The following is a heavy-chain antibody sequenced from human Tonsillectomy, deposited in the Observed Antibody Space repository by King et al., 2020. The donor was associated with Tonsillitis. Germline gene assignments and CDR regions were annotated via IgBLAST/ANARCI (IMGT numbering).Heavy chain of an antibody. D-gene: IGHD5-18*01. CDR1: GFTFSRYT. Sequence: VQLVESGGGLVKPGGSLRLSCAASGFTFSRYTMNWVRQAPGKGLEWVSSITSGGGYIYSADSLKGRFTISRDNAKNSLYLQMNSLRAEDTAVYYCARDRDTAMVPFDYWGQGTLVTVSS. CDR2: ITSGGGYI. CDR3: ARDRDTAMVPFDY. V-gene: IGHV3-21*01. J-gene: IGHJ4*02.